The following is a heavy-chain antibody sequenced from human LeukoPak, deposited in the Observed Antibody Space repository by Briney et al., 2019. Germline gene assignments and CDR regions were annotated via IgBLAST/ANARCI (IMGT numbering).Heavy chain of an antibody. CDR3: ARAIGDGYSGYVDY. V-gene: IGHV3-48*01. J-gene: IGHJ4*02. D-gene: IGHD5-12*01. CDR1: GFTFSSYS. CDR2: ISSSSSTI. Sequence: PGGSLRLSCAASGFTFSSYSMNWVRQAPGKGLEWVSYISSSSSTIYYADSVKGRFTISRDNAKNSLYLQMNSLRAEDTAVYYCARAIGDGYSGYVDYWGQGTLVTVSS.